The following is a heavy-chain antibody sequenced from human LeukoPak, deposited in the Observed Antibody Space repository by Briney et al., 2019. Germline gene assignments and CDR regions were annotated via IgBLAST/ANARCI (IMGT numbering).Heavy chain of an antibody. CDR1: GFTFSSYA. D-gene: IGHD3-22*01. V-gene: IGHV3-23*01. CDR2: ISGSGGST. Sequence: PGGSLRLSCAASGFTFSSYAMSWVRQAPGKGLEWVSAISGSGGSTYYADSVKGRFTISRDNSKNTLYLQMNSLRAEDTAVYYCAKCSAYYFDSSLSDYFDYWGQGTLVTVSS. J-gene: IGHJ4*02. CDR3: AKCSAYYFDSSLSDYFDY.